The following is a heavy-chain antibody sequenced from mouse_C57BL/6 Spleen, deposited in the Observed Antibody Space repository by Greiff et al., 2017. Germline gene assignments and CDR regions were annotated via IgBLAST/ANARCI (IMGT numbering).Heavy chain of an antibody. V-gene: IGHV1-69*01. CDR2: IDPSDSST. Sequence: QVQLQQPGAELVMPGASVKLSCKASGYTFTSYWMHWVKQRPGQGLEWIGEIDPSDSSTNYNQKFKGKSTLTVDKSSSTAYMQLSSLTSEDSAVYYCARYDGYYPYYAMDYWGQGTSVTVSS. J-gene: IGHJ4*01. CDR1: GYTFTSYW. D-gene: IGHD2-3*01. CDR3: ARYDGYYPYYAMDY.